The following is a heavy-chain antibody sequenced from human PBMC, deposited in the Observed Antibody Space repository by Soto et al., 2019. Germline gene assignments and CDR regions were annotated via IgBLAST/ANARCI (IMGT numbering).Heavy chain of an antibody. V-gene: IGHV4-39*01. Sequence: SETLPLRSTGSAGLPSRSRYYWGWLRQQQGKGLEWIGSIYYSGSTYYNPSLKSRVTISVDTSKHQFSLKLSSVTAADTAVYYCARRLYYDSSGFEGGGMDVWGQGTTVT. D-gene: IGHD3-22*01. CDR1: AGLPSRSRYY. CDR3: ARRLYYDSSGFEGGGMDV. CDR2: IYYSGST. J-gene: IGHJ6*02.